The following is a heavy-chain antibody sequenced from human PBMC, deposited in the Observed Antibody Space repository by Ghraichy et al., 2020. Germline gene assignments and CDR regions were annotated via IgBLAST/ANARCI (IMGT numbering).Heavy chain of an antibody. CDR1: GFTFSSYD. Sequence: GGSLRLSCAASGFTFSSYDMSWVRQAPGKGLEWVSTITTSGGATYYADSVKGRFTISRDNSQSTLYLQMNSLTAEDTALYYCVRGASGSWWGQGTLVIVSS. V-gene: IGHV3-23*01. CDR2: ITTSGGAT. D-gene: IGHD3-10*01. CDR3: VRGASGSW. J-gene: IGHJ4*02.